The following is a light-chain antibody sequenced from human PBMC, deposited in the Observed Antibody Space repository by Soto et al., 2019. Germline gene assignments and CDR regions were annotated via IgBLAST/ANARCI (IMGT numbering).Light chain of an antibody. Sequence: SFELTHRLSMSVAPCQMVMITFGGYNIEIKSVHWYQQKPGQAPVLVVYDDGDRTTGIPERFSGSKSGNTATLTSSRVEAGDEADYYCQVCDTTNPVIFGGGTKVTVL. CDR1: NIEIKS. CDR3: QVCDTTNPVI. V-gene: IGLV3-21*02. CDR2: DDG. J-gene: IGLJ2*01.